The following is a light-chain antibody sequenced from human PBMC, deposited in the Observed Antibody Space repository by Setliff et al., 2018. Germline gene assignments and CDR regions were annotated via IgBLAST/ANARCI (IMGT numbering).Light chain of an antibody. CDR2: EVS. V-gene: IGLV2-8*01. Sequence: QSVLTQPPSASGSPGQSVTISCTGSSGDVGRYNFFSWYQQNPGKAPKLMIYEVSKRPSGVPDRFSGSKSGNTASLTVSGLQAEDEADYYCSSYAGNYIYVFGSGTKVTVL. CDR1: SGDVGRYNF. CDR3: SSYAGNYIYV. J-gene: IGLJ1*01.